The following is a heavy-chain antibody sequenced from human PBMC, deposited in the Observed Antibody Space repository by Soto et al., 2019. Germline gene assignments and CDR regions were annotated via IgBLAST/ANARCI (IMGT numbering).Heavy chain of an antibody. Sequence: SLRLSCAASGFTVSSNYMSWVRQAPGKGLEWVSVIYSGGSTYYADSVKGRFTISRDNSKNTLYLQMNSLRAEDTAVYYCARAQWLVHFDYWGQGTLVTVSS. CDR3: ARAQWLVHFDY. D-gene: IGHD6-19*01. CDR1: GFTVSSNY. J-gene: IGHJ4*02. V-gene: IGHV3-53*01. CDR2: IYSGGST.